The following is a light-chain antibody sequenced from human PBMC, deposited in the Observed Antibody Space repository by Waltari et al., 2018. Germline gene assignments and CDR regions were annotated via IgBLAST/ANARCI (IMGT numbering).Light chain of an antibody. CDR3: VLYMGSGIWV. Sequence: QTVVTQEPSFSVSPGGTVTLTCGLSSGSVSTGHHPSWHQQTPGQAPRTLIYSTNTRSSGVPDRFSGSILGNKAALTITGAQADDESDYYCVLYMGSGIWVFGGGTKLTVL. J-gene: IGLJ3*02. CDR2: STN. V-gene: IGLV8-61*01. CDR1: SGSVSTGHH.